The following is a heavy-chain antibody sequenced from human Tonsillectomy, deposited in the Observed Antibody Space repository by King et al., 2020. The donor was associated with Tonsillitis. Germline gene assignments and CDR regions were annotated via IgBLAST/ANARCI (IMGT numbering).Heavy chain of an antibody. CDR2: ISGSGGST. CDR3: AKDTTGGGRTLVLSGAFDI. V-gene: IGHV3-23*04. Sequence: VQLVESGGGLVQPGGSLRLSCAASGFTFSSYAMSWVRQAPGKGLEWVSAISGSGGSTYYADSVKGRFTISRDNSKNTLYLQMNSLRAEDTAVYYCAKDTTGGGRTLVLSGAFDIWGQGTMVTVSS. J-gene: IGHJ3*02. D-gene: IGHD3-16*01. CDR1: GFTFSSYA.